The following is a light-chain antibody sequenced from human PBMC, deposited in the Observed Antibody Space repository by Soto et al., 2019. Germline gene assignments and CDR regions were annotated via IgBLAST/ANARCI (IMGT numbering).Light chain of an antibody. CDR2: GTS. CDR1: QWVSSNY. J-gene: IGKJ4*01. V-gene: IGKV3-20*01. CDR3: QQFNNYPLT. Sequence: EIVLTQSPGTLSLSPGERAALSCRASQWVSSNYLAWYQQKPGQAPRLLIYGTSTKATGIPDRFSGSGSGTDFTLTISSLQPEDFATYYCQQFNNYPLTFGGGTKVEIK.